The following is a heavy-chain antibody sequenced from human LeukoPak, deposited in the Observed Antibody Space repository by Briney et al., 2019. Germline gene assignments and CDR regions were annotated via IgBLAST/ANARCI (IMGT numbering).Heavy chain of an antibody. CDR2: ISAYNGNT. D-gene: IGHD3-10*01. CDR3: ARDGPYYGSGRGSAFDI. V-gene: IGHV1-18*01. CDR1: GYTFTSYG. J-gene: IGHJ3*02. Sequence: ASVKVSCKASGYTFTSYGISWVRQAPGQGLEWMGWISAYNGNTNYAQKLQDRATMTTDTSTSTAYMELRSLRSDDTAAYYCARDGPYYGSGRGSAFDIWGQGTVVTVSS.